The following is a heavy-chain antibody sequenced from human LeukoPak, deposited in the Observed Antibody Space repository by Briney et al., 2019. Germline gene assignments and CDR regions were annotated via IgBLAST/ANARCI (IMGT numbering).Heavy chain of an antibody. CDR1: GGSFSGYY. D-gene: IGHD6-13*01. Sequence: AETLSLTCAVYGGSFSGYYWSWIRQPPEKGLEWIGEINHSGSTNYNPSLKRRVTISVDTSKNQFSLKVSSVTAADTAVYYCARGIGYSSSNYDSAFEIWGQGTMVTVSS. V-gene: IGHV4-34*01. J-gene: IGHJ3*02. CDR3: ARGIGYSSSNYDSAFEI. CDR2: INHSGST.